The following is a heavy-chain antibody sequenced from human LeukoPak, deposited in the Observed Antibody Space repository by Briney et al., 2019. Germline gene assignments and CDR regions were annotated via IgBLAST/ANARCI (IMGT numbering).Heavy chain of an antibody. V-gene: IGHV4-34*01. CDR3: ARAPTKNWFDP. CDR2: INHSGST. Sequence: SETLSLICAVYGGSFSDYYWSWIRQPSGKGLEWIGEINHSGSTNYNPSLKSRVTMSVDTSKNQFSLKLSSVTAADTAVYYCARAPTKNWFDPWGQGTLVTVSS. CDR1: GGSFSDYY. J-gene: IGHJ5*02.